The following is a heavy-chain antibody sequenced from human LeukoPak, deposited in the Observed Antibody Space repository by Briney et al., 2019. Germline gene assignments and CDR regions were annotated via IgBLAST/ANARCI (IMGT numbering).Heavy chain of an antibody. J-gene: IGHJ4*02. CDR3: AKGCSAGYRGIYHFDY. V-gene: IGHV3-7*03. CDR2: IKQDGSEK. D-gene: IGHD5-12*01. CDR1: GFTFSSYW. Sequence: GGSLRLSCAASGFTFSSYWMSWVRQAPGKGLEWVANIKQDGSEKYYVDSVKGRFTISRDNAKNSLYLQMNSLRAEDTAVYYCAKGCSAGYRGIYHFDYWGQGTLVTVSS.